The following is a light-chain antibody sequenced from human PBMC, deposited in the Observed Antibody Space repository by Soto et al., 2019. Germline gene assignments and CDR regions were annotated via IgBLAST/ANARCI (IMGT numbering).Light chain of an antibody. V-gene: IGKV4-1*01. CDR2: WAS. CDR3: QQYYSTPQLT. J-gene: IGKJ4*01. CDR1: QSVLYSSNNKNY. Sequence: DIVMTQSPDSLAVSLAERATINCKSSQSVLYSSNNKNYLAWYQQKPGQPPKLLIYWASTRESGVPDRFSGSGSGTDFTLTISSLQAEDVAVYYCQQYYSTPQLTFGGGTKVDIK.